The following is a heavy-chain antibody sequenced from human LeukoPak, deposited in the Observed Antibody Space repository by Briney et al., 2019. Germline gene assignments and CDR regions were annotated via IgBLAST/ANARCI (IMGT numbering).Heavy chain of an antibody. Sequence: PSETLSLTCTVSGGSMTSHYWSWIRQPPAKGLESIGHIYYSGRTYYKPSLQSRVTISVDTSKNHFSLRLTSVTAADTAVYYCARGVGAASYYYYYYMDVWGKGTTVTVSS. J-gene: IGHJ6*03. D-gene: IGHD6-13*01. CDR3: ARGVGAASYYYYYYMDV. CDR1: GGSMTSHY. V-gene: IGHV4-59*11. CDR2: IYYSGRT.